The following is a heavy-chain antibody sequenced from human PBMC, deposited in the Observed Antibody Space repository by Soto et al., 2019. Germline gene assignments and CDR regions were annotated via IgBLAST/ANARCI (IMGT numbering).Heavy chain of an antibody. J-gene: IGHJ6*03. Sequence: GGSLRLSCAASGFTFSSYAMSWVRQAPGKGLEWVSAISGSGGSTYYADSVKGRFTISRDNSKNTLYLQMNSLRAEDTAVYYCAKDGQATVTAIYYYYRVVWGKGTTVIVSS. CDR2: ISGSGGST. CDR3: AKDGQATVTAIYYYYRVV. CDR1: GFTFSSYA. D-gene: IGHD4-17*01. V-gene: IGHV3-23*01.